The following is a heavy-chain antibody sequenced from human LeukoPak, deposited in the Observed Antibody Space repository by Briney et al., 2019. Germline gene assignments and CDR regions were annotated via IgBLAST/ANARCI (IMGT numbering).Heavy chain of an antibody. D-gene: IGHD6-19*01. CDR3: ARASIAVAGRHFDY. V-gene: IGHV4-59*01. J-gene: IGHJ4*02. Sequence: SETLSLTCTVSGVSISSYYWSWIRQPPGKGLEWIGYIYYSGSTNYNPSLKSRVTISVDTSKNQFSLKLSSVTAADTAVYYCARASIAVAGRHFDYWGQGTLVTVSS. CDR1: GVSISSYY. CDR2: IYYSGST.